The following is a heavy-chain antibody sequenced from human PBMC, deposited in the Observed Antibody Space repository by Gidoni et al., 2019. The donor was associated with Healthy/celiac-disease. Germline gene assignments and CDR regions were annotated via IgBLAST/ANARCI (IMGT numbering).Heavy chain of an antibody. CDR3: ARGLSRRGVRGVNWFDP. V-gene: IGHV4-34*01. Sequence: QVQLQQWGAGLLKPSETLSLTCAVYGGSFSGYYWSWIRQPPGKGLEWIGEINHSGSTNYNPSLKSRVTISVDTSKNQFSLKLGSVTAADTAVYYWARGLSRRGVRGVNWFDPWGQGTLVTVSS. D-gene: IGHD3-10*01. CDR1: GGSFSGYY. CDR2: INHSGST. J-gene: IGHJ5*02.